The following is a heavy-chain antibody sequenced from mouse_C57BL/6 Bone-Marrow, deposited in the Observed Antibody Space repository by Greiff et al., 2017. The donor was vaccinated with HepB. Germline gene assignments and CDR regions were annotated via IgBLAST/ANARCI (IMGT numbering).Heavy chain of an antibody. V-gene: IGHV5-4*03. CDR1: GFTFSSYA. Sequence: EVMLVESGGGLVKPGGSLKLSCAASGFTFSSYAMSWVRQTPEQRLEWVATISDGGSYTYYPDNVKGRFTISRDNAKNNLYLPMSHLKSDDTAMYYCARGLLLAWFAYWGQGTLVTVSA. CDR3: ARGLLLAWFAY. D-gene: IGHD3-1*01. CDR2: ISDGGSYT. J-gene: IGHJ3*01.